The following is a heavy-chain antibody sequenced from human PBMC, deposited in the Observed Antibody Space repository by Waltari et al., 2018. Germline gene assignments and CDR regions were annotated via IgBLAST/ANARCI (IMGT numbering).Heavy chain of an antibody. CDR3: ARHTRRNSSGYP. CDR1: GVSISSRSYF. Sequence: LQLQESGPGLVNPSETLSLPCTVSGVSISSRSYFWCWIRQPPGKGLEWIGSIYYSGSTYYNPSLKSRVTISVDTSKNQFSLKLSSVTAADTAVYYGARHTRRNSSGYPWGQGTLVTVSS. V-gene: IGHV4-39*01. CDR2: IYYSGST. J-gene: IGHJ5*02. D-gene: IGHD6-19*01.